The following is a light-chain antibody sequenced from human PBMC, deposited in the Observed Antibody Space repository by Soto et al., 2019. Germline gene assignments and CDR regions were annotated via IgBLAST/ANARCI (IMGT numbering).Light chain of an antibody. Sequence: EIVLTQSPGTLSLSPGERATLSCRASQSVSSSYLAWYQQKPAQATRLIIYGASTRATGIPARFSGSGSGTEFTLTIRSLQSEDFAVYYCQQYNNWHPITFGQGTRLEIK. CDR2: GAS. V-gene: IGKV3-15*01. J-gene: IGKJ5*01. CDR1: QSVSSSY. CDR3: QQYNNWHPIT.